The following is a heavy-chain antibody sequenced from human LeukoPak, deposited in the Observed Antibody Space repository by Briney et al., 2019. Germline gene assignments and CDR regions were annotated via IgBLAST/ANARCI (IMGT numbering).Heavy chain of an antibody. D-gene: IGHD1-26*01. Sequence: SETLSLTCTVSGGSINSYYWSWIRQPAGKGLEWIGRIYTSGITNYSPSLKSRVTMSVDTSKNQFSLKLNSVTAADTGVYYCARDSMHSAYGDEYWGQGTLVTVSS. J-gene: IGHJ4*02. CDR3: ARDSMHSAYGDEY. CDR1: GGSINSYY. CDR2: IYTSGIT. V-gene: IGHV4-4*07.